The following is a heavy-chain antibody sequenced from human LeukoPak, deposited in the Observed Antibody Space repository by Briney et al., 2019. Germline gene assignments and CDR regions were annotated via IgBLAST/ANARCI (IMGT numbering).Heavy chain of an antibody. D-gene: IGHD1-14*01. Sequence: AASVEVSCKASGYTFTGYYMHWVRQAPGQGLEWMGWINPNSGGTNYAQKFQGRVTMTRDTSISTAYMELSRLRSDDTAVYYCARERYHDAFDIWGQGTMVTVSS. CDR3: ARERYHDAFDI. J-gene: IGHJ3*02. CDR2: INPNSGGT. CDR1: GYTFTGYY. V-gene: IGHV1-2*02.